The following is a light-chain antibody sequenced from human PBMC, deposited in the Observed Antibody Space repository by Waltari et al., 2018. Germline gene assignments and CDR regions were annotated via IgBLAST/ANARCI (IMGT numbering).Light chain of an antibody. V-gene: IGKV3-20*01. Sequence: EIVLTQPPGTLSLSPGERASLSCRASQDVNSNYLAWYQQKPGQAPRLLIYGASSRATGIPDRFSGSGSGTDFTLTISRLEPEDFAVYYCQQYGRSPRTFGQGTKVEIK. J-gene: IGKJ1*01. CDR3: QQYGRSPRT. CDR2: GAS. CDR1: QDVNSNY.